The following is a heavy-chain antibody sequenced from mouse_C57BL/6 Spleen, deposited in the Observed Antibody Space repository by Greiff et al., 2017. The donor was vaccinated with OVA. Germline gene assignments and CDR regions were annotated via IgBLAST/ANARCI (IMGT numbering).Heavy chain of an antibody. V-gene: IGHV1-85*01. J-gene: IGHJ2*01. CDR2: IYPRDGST. CDR3: ARGGTKVGIDD. D-gene: IGHD1-1*01. Sequence: QVQLQQSGPELVKPGASVKLSCKASGYTFTSYDLNWVQQRPGQGLEWIGWIYPRDGSTKYNELFKGMAILTVDTASSTAYMELHSRTSEDSAVYYSARGGTKVGIDDWGQGTTLTVSS. CDR1: GYTFTSYD.